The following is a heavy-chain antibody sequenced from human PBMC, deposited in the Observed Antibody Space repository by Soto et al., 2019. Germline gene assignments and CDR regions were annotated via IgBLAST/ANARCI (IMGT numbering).Heavy chain of an antibody. Sequence: GGSLRLSCAASGFTFSGSAMHWVRQASGKGLEWVGRIRSKANSYATAYAASVKGRFTISRDDSKNTAYLQMNSLKTEDTAVYYCTLSDDLSYGGSQREFDYWGQGTLVTVSS. CDR1: GFTFSGSA. V-gene: IGHV3-73*01. D-gene: IGHD4-17*01. CDR3: TLSDDLSYGGSQREFDY. CDR2: IRSKANSYAT. J-gene: IGHJ4*02.